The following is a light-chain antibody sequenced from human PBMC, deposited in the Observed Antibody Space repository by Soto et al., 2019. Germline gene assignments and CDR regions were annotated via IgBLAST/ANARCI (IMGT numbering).Light chain of an antibody. Sequence: EIVMTQSPATLSVSPGERATLSCRASQSVRSNLAWYQQKPGQAPRLLIYGASTRATGIPARFSGSGSGTEFTLTISSLQSEDFALYYCQHYDNWPPITFGQGTRLEIK. J-gene: IGKJ5*01. CDR3: QHYDNWPPIT. CDR2: GAS. V-gene: IGKV3-15*01. CDR1: QSVRSN.